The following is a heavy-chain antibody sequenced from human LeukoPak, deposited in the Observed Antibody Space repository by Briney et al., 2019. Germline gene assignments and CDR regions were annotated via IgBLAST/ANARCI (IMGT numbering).Heavy chain of an antibody. V-gene: IGHV1-2*06. CDR2: INPNSDT. CDR1: GYTFTDYY. J-gene: IGHJ3*02. CDR3: ARDLTDDAFDI. Sequence: ASVKVSCKTSGYTFTDYYIHWVRQAPGQGLEWMGRINPNSDTYYEQNFQGRVTMTRDTSISTAYMELSRLRSDDTAVYYCARDLTDDAFDIWGQGTMVTVSS. D-gene: IGHD3-16*01.